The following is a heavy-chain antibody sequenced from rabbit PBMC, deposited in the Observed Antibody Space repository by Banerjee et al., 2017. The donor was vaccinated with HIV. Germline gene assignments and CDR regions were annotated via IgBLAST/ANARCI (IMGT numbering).Heavy chain of an antibody. CDR3: ARAASGYYREFNL. Sequence: QSLEESGGDLVKPGASLTLTCTASGFSFSSSNDMCWVRQAPGKGLEWIACIYAGSSVSTYYASWAKGRFTITRSTSLNTVTLQLNSLTAADTATYFCARAASGYYREFNLRGQGTLVTVS. CDR2: IYAGSSVST. J-gene: IGHJ4*01. CDR1: GFSFSSSND. V-gene: IGHV1S40*01. D-gene: IGHD1-1*01.